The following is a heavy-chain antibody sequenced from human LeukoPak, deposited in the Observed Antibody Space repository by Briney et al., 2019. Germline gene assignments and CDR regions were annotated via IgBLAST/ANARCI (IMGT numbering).Heavy chain of an antibody. V-gene: IGHV1-2*06. CDR3: ARGILYGRPDY. J-gene: IGHJ4*02. CDR2: INPNSGGT. D-gene: IGHD2-2*02. Sequence: ASVKVSCKXSGYTFTGYYMHWVRQAPGQGLEGMGRINPNSGGTNYAQRFQGRVTMTRDTSISTAYMELSRLRSDDTAVYYCARGILYGRPDYWGQGTLVTVSS. CDR1: GYTFTGYY.